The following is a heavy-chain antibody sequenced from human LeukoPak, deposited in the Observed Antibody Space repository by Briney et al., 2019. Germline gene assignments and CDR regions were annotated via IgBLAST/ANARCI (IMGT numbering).Heavy chain of an antibody. CDR2: IGNNGDNT. Sequence: GASLRLSCSASGFTFTTYAMHWVRQAPGKGLEYVSAIGNNGDNTYYADSVKGRFIISRDNSRNTLYLLMTSLRAEDTALYYCVKATGYYDGSGYLDSWGQGTLVTVSS. V-gene: IGHV3-64D*08. J-gene: IGHJ4*02. D-gene: IGHD3-22*01. CDR3: VKATGYYDGSGYLDS. CDR1: GFTFTTYA.